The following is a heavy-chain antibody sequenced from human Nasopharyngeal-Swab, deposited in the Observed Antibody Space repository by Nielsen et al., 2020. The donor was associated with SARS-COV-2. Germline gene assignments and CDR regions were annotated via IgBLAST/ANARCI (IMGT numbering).Heavy chain of an antibody. J-gene: IGHJ4*02. V-gene: IGHV5-51*01. CDR1: GYMFTSSW. CDR3: ARPGRYFDWFYFDY. D-gene: IGHD3-9*01. CDR2: IYPGDSDT. Sequence: GGSLRLSCRASGYMFTSSWIGWVRQMPGKGLEWMGIIYPGDSDTRYSPSFQGQVTISADKSISTAYLQWSSLKASDTAMYYCARPGRYFDWFYFDYWGQGTLVTVSS.